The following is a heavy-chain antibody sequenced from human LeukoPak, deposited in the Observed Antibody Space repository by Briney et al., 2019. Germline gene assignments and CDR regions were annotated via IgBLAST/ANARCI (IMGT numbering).Heavy chain of an antibody. Sequence: GGSLRLSCAASGFTFSSYGMHWVRQAPGKGLEWVAFIRYDGSNKYYADSVKGRFTISRDNSKNTLYLQMNSLRAEDTAVYYCAREVVKPYYFDYWGQGTLVTVSS. CDR1: GFTFSSYG. D-gene: IGHD1-26*01. J-gene: IGHJ4*02. CDR3: AREVVKPYYFDY. V-gene: IGHV3-30*02. CDR2: IRYDGSNK.